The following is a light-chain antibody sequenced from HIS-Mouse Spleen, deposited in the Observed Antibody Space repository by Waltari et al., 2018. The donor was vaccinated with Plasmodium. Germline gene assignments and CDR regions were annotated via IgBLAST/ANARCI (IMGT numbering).Light chain of an antibody. V-gene: IGLV2-11*01. J-gene: IGLJ2*01. CDR1: ISDVGGYDY. CDR3: CSYAGSYTLV. Sequence: QSALTQPRSVSGSPGPSVPISCPGTISDVGGYDYVSWYQQHPGKAPKRMIYDGSKRPSGVPDRFSGSKSGNTASLTISGLQAEDEADYYCCSYAGSYTLVFGGGTKLTVL. CDR2: DGS.